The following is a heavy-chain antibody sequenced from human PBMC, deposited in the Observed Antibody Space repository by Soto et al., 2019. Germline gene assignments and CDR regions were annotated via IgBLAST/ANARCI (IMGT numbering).Heavy chain of an antibody. J-gene: IGHJ6*01. V-gene: IGHV1-18*01. Sequence: VSVNVPWNASGYTFINHGISWVRQAPGQVLEWIGWISGNNGNKKYARKFQGRVTITADESTRTASMELSSLRSDDTAVYYCARENSVVYCITTTCPKRFYHYAMDDW. D-gene: IGHD2-2*01. CDR2: ISGNNGNK. CDR3: ARENSVVYCITTTCPKRFYHYAMDD. CDR1: GYTFINHG.